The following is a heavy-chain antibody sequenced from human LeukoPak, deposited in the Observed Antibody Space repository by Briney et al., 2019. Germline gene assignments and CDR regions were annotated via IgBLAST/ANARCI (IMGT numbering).Heavy chain of an antibody. CDR2: ILPIFGTA. Sequence: SVKVSCKASGGTFSSYVINWVRQAPGQGLEWMGGILPIFGTAIYAQHFQGRLTITADESTSTAYMELSSLRSEDTAVYYCARDWITQAFDIWGQGTMVTVSS. V-gene: IGHV1-69*13. D-gene: IGHD3-16*01. CDR1: GGTFSSYV. J-gene: IGHJ3*02. CDR3: ARDWITQAFDI.